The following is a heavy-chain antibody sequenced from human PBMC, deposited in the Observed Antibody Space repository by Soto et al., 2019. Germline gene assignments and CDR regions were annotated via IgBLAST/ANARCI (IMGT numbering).Heavy chain of an antibody. V-gene: IGHV3-7*01. J-gene: IGHJ5*02. CDR2: IKEDGSDK. Sequence: GGSLRVSCAASGFTFSRYWMSWVRQVPGKGLEWVANIKEDGSDKRYADSVKGRFTISRDNAKNSLSLQMNSLRAEDTAVYYCATGIPKSSDIVVLSDPVSAKSDPWGQGTLVTVSS. CDR1: GFTFSRYW. CDR3: ATGIPKSSDIVVLSDPVSAKSDP. D-gene: IGHD2-2*01.